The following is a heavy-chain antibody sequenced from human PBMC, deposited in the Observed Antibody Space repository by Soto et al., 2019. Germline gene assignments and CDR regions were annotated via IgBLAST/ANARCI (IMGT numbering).Heavy chain of an antibody. CDR2: IYYSGST. J-gene: IGHJ3*02. D-gene: IGHD7-27*01. CDR1: GDSISSSSYY. V-gene: IGHV4-39*01. CDR3: ESPGGDWGFGAFDI. Sequence: SETLSLTCTVSGDSISSSSYYWGWIRQPPGKGLEWIGSIYYSGSTYYNPSLKSRVTISVDTSKNQFSLKLSSVTAADTAVYYCESPGGDWGFGAFDIWGQGTMVTVSS.